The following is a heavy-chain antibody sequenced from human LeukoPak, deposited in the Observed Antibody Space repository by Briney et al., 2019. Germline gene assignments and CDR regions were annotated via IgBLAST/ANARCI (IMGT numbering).Heavy chain of an antibody. J-gene: IGHJ4*02. CDR1: GGSFSGYY. D-gene: IGHD2-21*01. CDR3: ARGRSHMLG. Sequence: SETLSLTCAVYGGSFSGYYWSWIRQPPGKGLEWIGEINHSGSTNYNPSLKSRVTISVDTSKNQFSLKLSSVTAADTAVYYCARGRSHMLGWGQGTLVTVSS. V-gene: IGHV4-34*01. CDR2: INHSGST.